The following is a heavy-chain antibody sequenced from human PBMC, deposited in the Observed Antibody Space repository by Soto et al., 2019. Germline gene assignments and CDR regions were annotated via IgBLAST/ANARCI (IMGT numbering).Heavy chain of an antibody. CDR3: ASINWNYDFDY. CDR1: GGSISSGGYY. J-gene: IGHJ4*02. CDR2: IYYSGST. Sequence: SETLSLTCSVSGGSISSGGYYWSWIRQHPGKGLEWIGYIYYSGSTYYNPSLKSRVTISLDTSKNQFSMNLRSETAADTAVYYCASINWNYDFDYWGQGTLVTVSS. V-gene: IGHV4-31*03. D-gene: IGHD1-7*01.